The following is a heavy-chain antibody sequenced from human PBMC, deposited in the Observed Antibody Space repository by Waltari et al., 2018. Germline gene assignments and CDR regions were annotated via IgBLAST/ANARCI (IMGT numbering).Heavy chain of an antibody. CDR1: GYTFTSYD. D-gene: IGHD2-15*01. CDR2: MNPDSGNT. CDR3: ATTATNDYFDY. Sequence: QVQLVQSGAEVKKPGASVKVSCKASGYTFTSYDINWVRQATGQGLAWMGWMNPDSGNTGYAQKCQGRVTITRNASISTAYMELISLRSEDTAVYYCATTATNDYFDYWGQGTLVTVSS. V-gene: IGHV1-8*03. J-gene: IGHJ4*02.